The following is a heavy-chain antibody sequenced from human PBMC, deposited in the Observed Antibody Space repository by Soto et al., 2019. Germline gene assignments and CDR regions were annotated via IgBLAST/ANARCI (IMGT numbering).Heavy chain of an antibody. CDR1: GFTFSSYG. CDR2: IWYDGSNK. D-gene: IGHD3-16*01. CDR3: AREINGRYYYYGMDV. Sequence: PGGSLRLSCAASGFTFSSYGMHWVRQAPGKGLEWVAVIWYDGSNKYYADSVKGRFTISRDNSKNTLYLQMNSLRAEDTVVYYCAREINGRYYYYGMDVWGQGTTVTVSS. V-gene: IGHV3-33*01. J-gene: IGHJ6*02.